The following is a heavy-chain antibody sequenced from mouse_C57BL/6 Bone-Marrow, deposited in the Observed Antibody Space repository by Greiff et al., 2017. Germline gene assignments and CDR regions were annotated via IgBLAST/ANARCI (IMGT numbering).Heavy chain of an antibody. Sequence: VQLQQSGAELMKPGASVKLSCKATGYTFTGYWIEWVKQRPGHGLEWIGEILPGSGSTNYNEKFKGKATFTADTSSNPAYMQLSSLTTEDSAIXYCARRDYYGSSYDYAMDYWGQGTSVTVSS. D-gene: IGHD1-1*01. V-gene: IGHV1-9*01. CDR3: ARRDYYGSSYDYAMDY. J-gene: IGHJ4*01. CDR2: ILPGSGST. CDR1: GYTFTGYW.